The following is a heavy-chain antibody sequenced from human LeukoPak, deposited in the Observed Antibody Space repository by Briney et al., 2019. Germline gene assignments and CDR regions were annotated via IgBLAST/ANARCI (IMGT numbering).Heavy chain of an antibody. V-gene: IGHV1-69*13. D-gene: IGHD5-12*01. CDR2: IISIFGTA. Sequence: SVKVSCKASGGTFSSYAISWVRQAPGQGLEWMGGIISIFGTANYAQKFQGGVTITADESTSTAYMELSSLRSEDTAVYYCARGTEYSGYDRDPYYFDYWGQGTLVTVSS. J-gene: IGHJ4*02. CDR3: ARGTEYSGYDRDPYYFDY. CDR1: GGTFSSYA.